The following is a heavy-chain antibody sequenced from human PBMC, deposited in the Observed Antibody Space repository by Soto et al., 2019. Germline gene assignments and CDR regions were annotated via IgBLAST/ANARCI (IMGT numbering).Heavy chain of an antibody. D-gene: IGHD3-10*01. V-gene: IGHV4-39*01. J-gene: IGHJ6*02. CDR1: GGSISSSSYY. Sequence: QLQLQESGPGLVKPSETLSLTCTVSGGSISSSSYYWGWIRQPPGKGLEWIGSIYYSGSTYYNPALQSRVSISVDTSKNQSSLQLSSVTAADAAVYYCASEYYGSEYGMDVWGQGTAVTVSS. CDR2: IYYSGST. CDR3: ASEYYGSEYGMDV.